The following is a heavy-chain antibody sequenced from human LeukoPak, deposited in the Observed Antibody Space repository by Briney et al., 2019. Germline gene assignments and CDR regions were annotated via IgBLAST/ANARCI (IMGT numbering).Heavy chain of an antibody. V-gene: IGHV4-39*01. J-gene: IGHJ4*02. CDR1: GGSISSSSYY. CDR3: ARHPEDYHYGPGG. Sequence: SETLSLTCTVSGGSISSSSYYWGWIRQPPGKGLEWIGSIYYSGSTYYNPSLKSRVTISVDTSKNQLSLKLSSVTAADTAVYYCARHPEDYHYGPGGWGQGTLVTVSS. D-gene: IGHD3-10*01. CDR2: IYYSGST.